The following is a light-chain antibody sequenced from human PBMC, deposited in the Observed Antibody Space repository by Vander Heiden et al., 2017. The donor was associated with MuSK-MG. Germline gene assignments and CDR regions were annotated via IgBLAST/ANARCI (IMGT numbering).Light chain of an antibody. CDR3: QQSLSVPRT. CDR1: QSVSSF. V-gene: IGKV1-39*01. J-gene: IGKJ1*01. Sequence: DVQMTQSPSSLSASVGDRVTITCRTSQSVSSFLNWYQQTPGNAPKLLIYAASRLQSGVPSRFYGSGSGTDFTLTITNLQPDDFATYYCQQSLSVPRTFGQGTKVEFK. CDR2: AAS.